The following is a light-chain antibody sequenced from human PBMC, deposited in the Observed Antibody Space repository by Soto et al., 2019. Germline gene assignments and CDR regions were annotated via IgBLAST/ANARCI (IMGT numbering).Light chain of an antibody. J-gene: IGKJ5*01. V-gene: IGKV3-15*01. CDR2: DTS. CDR1: QSVTMK. Sequence: DIVVTQSPATLSVSPGESATLSCSASQSVTMKLAWYQQKPGRAPRLLIYDTSTRATDIPARFSGSGSGTEFTLTISRLQSEDFAVYFCQQYNHWSLISFGQGTRLEIK. CDR3: QQYNHWSLIS.